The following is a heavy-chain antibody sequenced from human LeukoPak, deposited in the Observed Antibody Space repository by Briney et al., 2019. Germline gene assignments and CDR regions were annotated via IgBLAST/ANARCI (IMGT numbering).Heavy chain of an antibody. V-gene: IGHV3-23*01. CDR2: ISGSGGST. CDR3: AKEGWLERVEDY. Sequence: GGSLRLSCAASGFTVSSNYMSWVRQAPGKGLEWVSAISGSGGSTYYADSVKGRFTIPRDNSRNTLYLQMNSLRAEDTAVYYCAKEGWLERVEDYWGQGTLVTVSS. D-gene: IGHD1-1*01. CDR1: GFTVSSNY. J-gene: IGHJ4*02.